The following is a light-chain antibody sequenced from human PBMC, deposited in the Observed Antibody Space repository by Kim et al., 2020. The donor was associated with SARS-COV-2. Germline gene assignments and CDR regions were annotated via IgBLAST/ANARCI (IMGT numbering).Light chain of an antibody. CDR2: NAS. CDR3: QQYHSYPYT. CDR1: QSNSNW. J-gene: IGKJ2*01. Sequence: STSGGDRVTISYRDSQSNSNWLAWYQQKPEKAPNPLIYNASTLQSGVSLRLSGSGSGTDFTLTISSLQPDDFATYYCQQYHSYPYTFGQGTKLEI. V-gene: IGKV1-5*03.